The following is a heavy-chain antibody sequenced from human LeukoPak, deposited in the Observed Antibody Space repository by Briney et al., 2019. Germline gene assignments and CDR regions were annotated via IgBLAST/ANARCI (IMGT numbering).Heavy chain of an antibody. V-gene: IGHV3-48*03. Sequence: GGSLRLSCAASGFTFSSYEMNWVRQAPGKGLEWVSYISGSGTTKYYADSVKGRFTISRDNAKNSLYLQMNSLRAEDTAVYYCARESSSGPDYWGQGTLVTVSS. CDR3: ARESSSGPDY. J-gene: IGHJ4*02. CDR2: ISGSGTTK. CDR1: GFTFSSYE. D-gene: IGHD6-19*01.